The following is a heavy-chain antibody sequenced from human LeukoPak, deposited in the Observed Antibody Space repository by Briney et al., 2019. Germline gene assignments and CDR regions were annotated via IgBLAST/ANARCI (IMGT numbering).Heavy chain of an antibody. Sequence: GASVRVSCKASGFTFTRSAVQWVRQARGQGLEWIGWIVVGSGNTNYAQKFQERVTITRDMSTNTAYMELSSLRSEDTAVYYCAADPGYCSDTSCYTWGVSFDHWGQGTLVTVSS. CDR2: IVVGSGNT. CDR1: GFTFTRSA. V-gene: IGHV1-58*01. D-gene: IGHD2-2*02. J-gene: IGHJ4*02. CDR3: AADPGYCSDTSCYTWGVSFDH.